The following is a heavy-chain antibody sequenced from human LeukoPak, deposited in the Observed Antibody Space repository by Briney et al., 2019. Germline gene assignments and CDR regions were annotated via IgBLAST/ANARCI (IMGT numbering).Heavy chain of an antibody. CDR3: ATLTLYYGSGSYFDY. Sequence: GGSLRLSCAASGFTVSSNYMSWVRRAPGKGLECVSVIYYNGSASYADSVKGRFTISRDNAKNTLFLQMNSLRAEDTALYHCATLTLYYGSGSYFDYWGQGTLVAVSS. CDR2: IYYNGSA. J-gene: IGHJ4*02. V-gene: IGHV3-53*01. CDR1: GFTVSSNY. D-gene: IGHD3-10*01.